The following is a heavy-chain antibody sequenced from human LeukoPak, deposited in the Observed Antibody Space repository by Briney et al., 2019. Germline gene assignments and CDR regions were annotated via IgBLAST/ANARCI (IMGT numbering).Heavy chain of an antibody. CDR1: GGSISSGSYY. D-gene: IGHD1-26*01. V-gene: IGHV4-61*02. Sequence: SETLSLTCTVSGGSISSGSYYWSWIRQPAGKGLEWIGRIYTSGSTNYNPSLKSRVTISVDTSKNQFSLKLSSVTAADTAVYYCALDLPDYSGKWGQGTLVTVSS. J-gene: IGHJ4*02. CDR3: ALDLPDYSGK. CDR2: IYTSGST.